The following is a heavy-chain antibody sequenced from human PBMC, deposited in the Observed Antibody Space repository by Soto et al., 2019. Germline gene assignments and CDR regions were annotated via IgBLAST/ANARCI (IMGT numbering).Heavy chain of an antibody. D-gene: IGHD4-17*01. V-gene: IGHV3-23*01. Sequence: AGGSLRLSCAASGFTFSNYAITWGRQAPGKGLEWVSSLLRSGSTTYYADSVKGRFTISSDISASSLYLQMDSLRAEDTAVYYCAKDAISGDGVWLLDSWGQGTVVTVSS. J-gene: IGHJ5*02. CDR3: AKDAISGDGVWLLDS. CDR2: LLRSGSTT. CDR1: GFTFSNYA.